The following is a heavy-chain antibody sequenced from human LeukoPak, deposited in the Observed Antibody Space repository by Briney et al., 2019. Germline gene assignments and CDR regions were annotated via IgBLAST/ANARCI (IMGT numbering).Heavy chain of an antibody. D-gene: IGHD5-12*01. V-gene: IGHV1-2*04. CDR2: INPNSGGT. Sequence: ASVKVSCKASGYTFTGYYMHWVRQAPGQGLEWMGWINPNSGGTNYAQKFQGWVTMTRDTSISTAYMELSRLRSDDTAVYYCARDMGYSGYDGAFDIWGQGTMVTVSS. J-gene: IGHJ3*02. CDR1: GYTFTGYY. CDR3: ARDMGYSGYDGAFDI.